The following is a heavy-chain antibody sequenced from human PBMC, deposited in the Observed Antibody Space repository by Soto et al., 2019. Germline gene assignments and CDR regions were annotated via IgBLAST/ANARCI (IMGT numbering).Heavy chain of an antibody. CDR3: ARGADVVVPAATIDY. V-gene: IGHV4-34*01. CDR2: INHSGST. Sequence: SETLSLTCAVYGGSFSGYYWSWIRQPPGKGLEWIGEINHSGSTNYNPSLKSRVTISVDTSKNQFSLKLSSVTAADTAVYYCARGADVVVPAATIDYWGQGTLVTVSS. J-gene: IGHJ4*02. D-gene: IGHD2-2*01. CDR1: GGSFSGYY.